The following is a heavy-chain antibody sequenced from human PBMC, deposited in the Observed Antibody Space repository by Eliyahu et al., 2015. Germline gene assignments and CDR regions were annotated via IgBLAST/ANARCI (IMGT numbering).Heavy chain of an antibody. Sequence: QVQLQESGPGLVKPSGTLSLTCAVSGGSIXSSNWWSWVRQPPGXGLEWVGEIYHSGSTNHNPSLKSRVTISVDKSKNQFSLKLSSVTAADTAVYYCARVRNVDTAMVVYGMDVWGQGTTVTVSS. D-gene: IGHD5-18*01. V-gene: IGHV4-4*02. CDR2: IYHSGST. CDR3: ARVRNVDTAMVVYGMDV. J-gene: IGHJ6*02. CDR1: GGSIXSSNW.